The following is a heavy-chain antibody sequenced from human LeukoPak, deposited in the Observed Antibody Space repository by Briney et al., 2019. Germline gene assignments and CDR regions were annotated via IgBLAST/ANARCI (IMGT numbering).Heavy chain of an antibody. CDR2: LSGSGDST. J-gene: IGHJ4*02. V-gene: IGHV3-23*01. Sequence: PGGSLRLSCAGSGFTFRDYGMSWVRQAPGKGLEWVSALSGSGDSTYYADSVKGRFTISRDNSRNTLYLQMNSLRAEDTAVYYCARDRSGYSGYDFFDYWGQGALVTVSS. CDR1: GFTFRDYG. CDR3: ARDRSGYSGYDFFDY. D-gene: IGHD5-12*01.